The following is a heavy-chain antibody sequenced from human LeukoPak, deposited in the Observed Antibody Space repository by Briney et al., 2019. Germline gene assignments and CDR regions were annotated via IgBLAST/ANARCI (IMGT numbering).Heavy chain of an antibody. CDR1: GGSFSGYY. CDR2: INHNGST. CDR3: ARAVTTRYYFDY. D-gene: IGHD4-17*01. Sequence: SETLSLTCAVYGGSFSGYYWSWIRQPPGKGLEWIGEINHNGSTNYNPSLKSRVTISVDTSKNQFSLKLSSVTAADTAVYYCARAVTTRYYFDYWGQGTLVTVSS. J-gene: IGHJ4*02. V-gene: IGHV4-34*01.